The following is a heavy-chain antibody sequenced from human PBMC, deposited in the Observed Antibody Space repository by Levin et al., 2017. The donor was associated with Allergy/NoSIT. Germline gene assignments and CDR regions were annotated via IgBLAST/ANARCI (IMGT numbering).Heavy chain of an antibody. J-gene: IGHJ4*02. Sequence: SETLSLTCTVSGGSISGYYWSWIRQPPGKGLEWIGYMHYTGITHSNPSLKSRVTFSVDTATNQFSLKLTSVTAADTAVYYCARYHCAAGTCYYFDYWGQGTPVTVSS. CDR1: GGSISGYY. V-gene: IGHV4-59*01. CDR3: ARYHCAAGTCYYFDY. D-gene: IGHD2-8*02. CDR2: MHYTGIT.